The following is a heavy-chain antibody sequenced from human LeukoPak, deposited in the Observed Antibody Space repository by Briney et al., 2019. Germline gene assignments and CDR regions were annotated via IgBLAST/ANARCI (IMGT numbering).Heavy chain of an antibody. CDR2: LSGSGGST. V-gene: IGHV3-23*01. CDR3: AKDLSFTATTGYFDH. CDR1: GFTFSSYA. J-gene: IGHJ4*02. D-gene: IGHD4-17*01. Sequence: GGSLRLSCAASGFTFSSYAMSWVRQAPGKGLEWVSGLSGSGGSTDYADSVKGRFTISRDNSENTMYLQMNSLRAEDTAVYYCAKDLSFTATTGYFDHWGQGTLVTVSS.